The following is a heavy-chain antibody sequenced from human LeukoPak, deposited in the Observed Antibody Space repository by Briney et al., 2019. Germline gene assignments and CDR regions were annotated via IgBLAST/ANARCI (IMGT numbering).Heavy chain of an antibody. D-gene: IGHD3-9*01. J-gene: IGHJ4*02. CDR3: ARTVLTGWSPFDY. Sequence: SETLSLTCTVSGGSISSYYWSWIRQPPGKGLEWIGYIYYSGSTNYNPSLKSRVTISVDTSKNQFSLKLSSVTAADTAVYYCARTVLTGWSPFDYWGQGTLVTVSS. V-gene: IGHV4-59*01. CDR1: GGSISSYY. CDR2: IYYSGST.